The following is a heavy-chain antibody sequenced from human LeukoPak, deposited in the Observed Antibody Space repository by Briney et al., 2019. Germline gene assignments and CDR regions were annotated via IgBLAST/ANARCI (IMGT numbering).Heavy chain of an antibody. CDR2: ISSSSSYI. D-gene: IGHD3-3*01. Sequence: PGGSLRLSCAASGFTFSSYSMNWVRQAPGKGLEWVSSISSSSSYIYYADSVKGRFTISRDNAKNSLYLQMNSLRAEDTAVYYCARPVLRFLERLPFSYMDVWGKGTTVTVSS. V-gene: IGHV3-21*01. CDR1: GFTFSSYS. CDR3: ARPVLRFLERLPFSYMDV. J-gene: IGHJ6*03.